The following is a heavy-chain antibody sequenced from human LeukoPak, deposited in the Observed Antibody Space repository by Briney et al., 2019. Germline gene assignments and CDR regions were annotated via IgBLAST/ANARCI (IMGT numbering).Heavy chain of an antibody. J-gene: IGHJ5*02. Sequence: GASVKVSCKTSGYTFTSYYMHWVRQAPGQGLEWMVWISAYNGNTNYAQKLQGRVTMTTDTSTSTAYMELRSLRSDDTAVYYCARPQLRYSSGWRTSEWFDPWGQGTLVTVSS. CDR2: ISAYNGNT. D-gene: IGHD6-19*01. CDR3: ARPQLRYSSGWRTSEWFDP. V-gene: IGHV1-18*04. CDR1: GYTFTSYY.